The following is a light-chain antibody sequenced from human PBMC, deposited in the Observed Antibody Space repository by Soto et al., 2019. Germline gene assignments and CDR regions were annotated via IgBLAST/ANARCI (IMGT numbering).Light chain of an antibody. CDR3: SSFTTNYFYV. CDR1: GSDICAYNY. CDR2: GVT. Sequence: QSVLTQPASVSGSPGQSITISCTGPGSDICAYNYVSWYQQHPGKAPKLIIHGVTHRPSGVSTRFSASKSAYTASLTISGLQAEDEADYYCSSFTTNYFYVFGPGTKVTVL. J-gene: IGLJ1*01. V-gene: IGLV2-14*01.